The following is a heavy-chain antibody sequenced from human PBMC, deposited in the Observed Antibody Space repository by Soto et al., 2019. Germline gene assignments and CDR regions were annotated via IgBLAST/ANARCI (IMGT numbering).Heavy chain of an antibody. CDR2: VSGYSDKR. CDR1: GGTFSSYT. Sequence: ASVKVSCKASGGTFSSYTISWVRQAPGQGLEWMGCVSGYSDKRDYSRKLQDRITLTADPSTTTSYMELRSLTSDDTAVYYCARGWGKYFGVNDFWG. CDR3: ARGWGKYFGVNDF. J-gene: IGHJ4*01. V-gene: IGHV1-18*01. D-gene: IGHD2-8*01.